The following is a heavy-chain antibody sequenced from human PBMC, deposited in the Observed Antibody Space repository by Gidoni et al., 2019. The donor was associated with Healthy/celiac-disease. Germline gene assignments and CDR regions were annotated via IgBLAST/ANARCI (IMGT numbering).Heavy chain of an antibody. Sequence: QVQLQQWGAGLLKPSETLSLTCAVYGGSFSGYYWSWIRPPPGKGLEWIGEINHSGSTNYNPSLKSRVTISVDTSKNQFSLKLSSVTAADTAVYYCARGRPMIWYFDLWGRGTLVTVSS. CDR1: GGSFSGYY. J-gene: IGHJ2*01. V-gene: IGHV4-34*01. CDR3: ARGRPMIWYFDL. CDR2: INHSGST. D-gene: IGHD3-22*01.